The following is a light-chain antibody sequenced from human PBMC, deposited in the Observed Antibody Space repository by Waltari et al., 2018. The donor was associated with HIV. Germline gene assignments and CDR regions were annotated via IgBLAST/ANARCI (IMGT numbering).Light chain of an antibody. V-gene: IGLV6-57*01. Sequence: NFMLTQPHSVSESPGKTVTISCTRTSGSIASNYVPWYQQRPGSSPTTVIYEDNQRPSGGPDRFSGSIDSSSNSASLTISGLKTEDEADYYCQSYDSSNQGVFGGGTKLTVL. CDR2: EDN. CDR3: QSYDSSNQGV. J-gene: IGLJ3*02. CDR1: SGSIASNY.